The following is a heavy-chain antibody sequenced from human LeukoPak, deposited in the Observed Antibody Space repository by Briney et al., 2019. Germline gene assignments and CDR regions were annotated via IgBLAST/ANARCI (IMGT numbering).Heavy chain of an antibody. V-gene: IGHV3-11*04. Sequence: GSLRLSCAASGFTFSDYYMSWIRQAPGKGLEWVSYINSGGSTLYYADSVKGRFTISRDNAKNSLYLQMNSLRAEDTAVYYCARIHNLGILAHFDYWGQGTLVTVSS. CDR3: ARIHNLGILAHFDY. D-gene: IGHD1-1*01. CDR2: INSGGSTL. CDR1: GFTFSDYY. J-gene: IGHJ4*02.